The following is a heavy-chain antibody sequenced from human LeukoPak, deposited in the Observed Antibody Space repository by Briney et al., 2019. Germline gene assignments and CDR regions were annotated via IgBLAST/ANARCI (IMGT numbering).Heavy chain of an antibody. V-gene: IGHV4-30-4*01. Sequence: SETLSLTCTVSGGSISSGDYYWSWIRQPPGKGLEWIGYIYYSGSTYYNPSLKSRVTISVDTSKNQFSLKLSSVTAADTAVYYCARGGYGDYGLNWFDPWGQGTLVTVSS. J-gene: IGHJ5*02. CDR3: ARGGYGDYGLNWFDP. CDR1: GGSISSGDYY. D-gene: IGHD4-17*01. CDR2: IYYSGST.